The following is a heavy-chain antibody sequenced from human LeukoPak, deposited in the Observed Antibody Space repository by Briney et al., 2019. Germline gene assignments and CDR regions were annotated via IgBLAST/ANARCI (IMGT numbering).Heavy chain of an antibody. Sequence: TSETLSLTCTVSGGSISSYYWSWIRQPAGKGLEWIGRIYTSGSTDYNPSLKSRVTTSVDTSKNQFSLKLSSVTAADTAVYYCVKANYYYGMDVWGQGTTVTVSS. J-gene: IGHJ6*02. V-gene: IGHV4-4*07. CDR2: IYTSGST. CDR3: VKANYYYGMDV. CDR1: GGSISSYY.